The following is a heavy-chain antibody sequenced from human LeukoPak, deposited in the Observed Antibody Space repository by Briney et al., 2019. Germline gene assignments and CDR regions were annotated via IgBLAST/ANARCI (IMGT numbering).Heavy chain of an antibody. CDR2: IYSGGST. D-gene: IGHD2-21*02. CDR1: GVTVSSNY. CDR3: AGPPNCGGDCYYFQH. V-gene: IGHV3-53*04. Sequence: GGSLRLSCAASGVTVSSNYMSWVRQAPGKGLEWVSVIYSGGSTYYADSVKGRFTISRHNSKNTLYLQMNSLRAEDTAVYYCAGPPNCGGDCYYFQHWGQGTLVTVSS. J-gene: IGHJ1*01.